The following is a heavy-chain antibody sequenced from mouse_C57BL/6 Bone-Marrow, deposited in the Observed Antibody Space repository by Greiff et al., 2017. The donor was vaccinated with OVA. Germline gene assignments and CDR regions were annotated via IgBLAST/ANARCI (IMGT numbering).Heavy chain of an antibody. D-gene: IGHD1-1*01. CDR3: AREQNYYGSSYGYFDV. Sequence: DVKLVESGPGMVKPSQSLSLTCTVTGSSITSGYDWHWIRHFPGNKLEWMGYISYSGSTNYNPSLKSRISITHDTSKNHFFLKLKSVTTEDTATYYCAREQNYYGSSYGYFDVWGTGTTVTVSS. CDR1: GSSITSGYD. J-gene: IGHJ1*03. CDR2: ISYSGST. V-gene: IGHV3-1*01.